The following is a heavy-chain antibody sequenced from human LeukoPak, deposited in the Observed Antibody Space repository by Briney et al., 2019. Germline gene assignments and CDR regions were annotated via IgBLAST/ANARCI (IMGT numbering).Heavy chain of an antibody. CDR3: TIGEIDGPDFDQ. V-gene: IGHV1-2*02. CDR2: INGNTGGT. Sequence: ASVKVSCKASGYIFTAYYMHWVRQAPGQGPEWMGWINGNTGGTNYARKFRGRVTMTRDTSITTAYMEVSGLRSDDTAVYFCTIGEIDGPDFDQWGQGTLVTVSS. D-gene: IGHD5-24*01. CDR1: GYIFTAYY. J-gene: IGHJ4*02.